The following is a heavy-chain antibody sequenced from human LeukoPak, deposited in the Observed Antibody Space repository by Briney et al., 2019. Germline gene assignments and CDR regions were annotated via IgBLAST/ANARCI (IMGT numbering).Heavy chain of an antibody. V-gene: IGHV4-59*10. J-gene: IGHJ5*02. D-gene: IGHD3-10*01. CDR3: ARASYYYGSGSYYNPWFDP. Sequence: PSETLSLTCAVYGGSFSGYYWSWIRQPAGKGLEWIGRISTSGSTNYNPSLKSRVTMSLDTSKNQFSLKLTSVTAADTAVYYCARASYYYGSGSYYNPWFDPWGQGTLVTVSS. CDR1: GGSFSGYY. CDR2: ISTSGST.